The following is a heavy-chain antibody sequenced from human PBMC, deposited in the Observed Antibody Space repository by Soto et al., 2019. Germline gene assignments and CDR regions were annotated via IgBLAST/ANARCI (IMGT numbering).Heavy chain of an antibody. CDR3: AKDLGYNFWSGSNGMDV. Sequence: VGSLRLSCASSEFTFSSYAMSCVRHAPGKWLEWVSIISGSGGSTNYADSVKGRFTISRDDSKNTLYLQMNSLRAEDTAVYYCAKDLGYNFWSGSNGMDVWCQGTTVNVSS. J-gene: IGHJ6*02. V-gene: IGHV3-23*01. CDR2: ISGSGGST. CDR1: EFTFSSYA. D-gene: IGHD3-3*01.